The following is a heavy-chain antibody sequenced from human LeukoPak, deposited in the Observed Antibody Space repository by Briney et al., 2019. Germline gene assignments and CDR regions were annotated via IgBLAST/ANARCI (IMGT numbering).Heavy chain of an antibody. J-gene: IGHJ5*02. CDR1: GFTFSNYW. Sequence: GGSLRLPCEGSGFTFSNYWMGWVRQAPGKGLQWVANIKTDGSEKYYVDSVKGRFTISRDNAKNSLYLQMNSLRAEDTAVYYCARERIAAAGNNWFDPWGQGTLVTVSS. D-gene: IGHD6-13*01. CDR2: IKTDGSEK. CDR3: ARERIAAAGNNWFDP. V-gene: IGHV3-7*01.